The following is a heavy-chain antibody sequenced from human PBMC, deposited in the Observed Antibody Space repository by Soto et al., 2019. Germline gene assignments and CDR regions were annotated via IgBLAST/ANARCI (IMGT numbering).Heavy chain of an antibody. D-gene: IGHD2-21*02. J-gene: IGHJ4*02. CDR1: GFTFSSYG. CDR2: ISYDGSNK. CDR3: AKGGGGDPAIDY. V-gene: IGHV3-30*18. Sequence: QVQLVESGGGVVQPGRSLRLSCAASGFTFSSYGMHWVRQAPGKGLEWVAVISYDGSNKYYADSVKGRFTISRDNSKNTLYLQMNSLRAEDTAVYYCAKGGGGDPAIDYWGQGTLVTVSS.